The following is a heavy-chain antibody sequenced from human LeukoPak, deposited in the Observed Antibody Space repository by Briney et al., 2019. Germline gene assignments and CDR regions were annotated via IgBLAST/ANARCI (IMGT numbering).Heavy chain of an antibody. V-gene: IGHV4-59*08. Sequence: SETLSLTCTVSGGSISSYYWSWIRQPPGKGLEWIGYIYYSGSTNYNPSLKSRVTISVDTSKNQFSLKLSSVTAADTAVYYCARLLVGATFWFDPWGQGTLVTVSS. D-gene: IGHD1-26*01. CDR2: IYYSGST. CDR1: GGSISSYY. CDR3: ARLLVGATFWFDP. J-gene: IGHJ5*02.